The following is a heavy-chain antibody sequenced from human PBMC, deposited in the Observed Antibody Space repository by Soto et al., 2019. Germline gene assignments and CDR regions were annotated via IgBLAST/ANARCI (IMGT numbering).Heavy chain of an antibody. CDR3: ATSFGSGSRSLDY. CDR2: FNPILSFS. V-gene: IGHV1-69*02. D-gene: IGHD3-10*01. Sequence: SVKVSCKASGDTFNFYTINWVRQAPGLGLEWMGRFNPILSFSNSALKFQGRVTLTADKSTSTAYMVLSSLRSEDTAIYYCATSFGSGSRSLDYWGQGALVTVSS. J-gene: IGHJ4*02. CDR1: GDTFNFYT.